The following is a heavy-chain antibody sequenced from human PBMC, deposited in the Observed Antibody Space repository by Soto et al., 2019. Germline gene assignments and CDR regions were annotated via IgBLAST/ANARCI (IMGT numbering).Heavy chain of an antibody. J-gene: IGHJ4*02. CDR2: ISGSGGST. Sequence: PVKVLEWVSAISGSGGSTYYADSVKGRFTISRDNSKNTLYLQMNSLRAEDTAVYYCARRGSGSYYDYWGQGTLVTVSS. CDR3: ARRGSGSYYDY. D-gene: IGHD1-26*01. V-gene: IGHV3-23*01.